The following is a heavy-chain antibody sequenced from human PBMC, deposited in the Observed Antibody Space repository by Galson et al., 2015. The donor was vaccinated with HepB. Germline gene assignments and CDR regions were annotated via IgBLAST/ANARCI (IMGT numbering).Heavy chain of an antibody. CDR1: GFTFSSYG. CDR2: IWYDGSNK. J-gene: IGHJ6*02. V-gene: IGHV3-33*01. CDR3: ARGKEGAEYGYYYGMDV. D-gene: IGHD1-26*01. Sequence: SLRLSCAASGFTFSSYGMHWVRQAPGKGLEWVAVIWYDGSNKYYADSVKGRFTISRDNSKNTLYLQMNSLRAEDTAAYYCARGKEGAEYGYYYGMDVWGQGTTVTVSS.